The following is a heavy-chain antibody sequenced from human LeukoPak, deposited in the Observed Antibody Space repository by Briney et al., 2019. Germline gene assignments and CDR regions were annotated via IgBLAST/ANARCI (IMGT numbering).Heavy chain of an antibody. V-gene: IGHV5-51*01. Sequence: GESLKISCKGSGYSFTSYWIGWVRQMPGKGLEWMGIIYPGDSDTRYSPSFQGQVTISADKSISTAYLQWSSLKASDTAMYYCARGGELERRSLHYLDYWGQGTLVTVSS. D-gene: IGHD1-1*01. CDR1: GYSFTSYW. CDR2: IYPGDSDT. CDR3: ARGGELERRSLHYLDY. J-gene: IGHJ4*02.